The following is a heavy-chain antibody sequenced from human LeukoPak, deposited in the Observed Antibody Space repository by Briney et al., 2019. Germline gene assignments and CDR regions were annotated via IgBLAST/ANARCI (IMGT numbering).Heavy chain of an antibody. D-gene: IGHD3-10*01. CDR1: GFTFDDYG. V-gene: IGHV3-20*01. Sequence: GGSLRLSCAASGFTFDDYGMSWVRHAPGKGLEWVSGINWNGGSTGYADSVKGRFTISRDNAKNSLYLQMNSLRAEDTALYHCAREEWFGEFDPWGQGTLVTVSS. CDR2: INWNGGST. J-gene: IGHJ5*02. CDR3: AREEWFGEFDP.